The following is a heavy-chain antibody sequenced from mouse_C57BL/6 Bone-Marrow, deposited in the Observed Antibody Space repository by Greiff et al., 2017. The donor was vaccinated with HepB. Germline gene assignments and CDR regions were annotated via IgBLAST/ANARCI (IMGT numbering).Heavy chain of an antibody. CDR3: ARWPSYYGSSPFDY. V-gene: IGHV1-69*01. D-gene: IGHD1-1*01. CDR1: GYTFTSYW. CDR2: IDPSDSYT. J-gene: IGHJ2*01. Sequence: QVQLQQPGAELVMPGASVKLSCKASGYTFTSYWMHWVKQRPGQGLEWIGEIDPSDSYTNYNQKFKGKSTLTVDKSSSTAYMQLSSLTSEDSAVYYWARWPSYYGSSPFDYWGQGTTLTVSS.